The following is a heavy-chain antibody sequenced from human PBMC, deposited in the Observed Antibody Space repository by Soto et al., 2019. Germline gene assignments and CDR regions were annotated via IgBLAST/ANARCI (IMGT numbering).Heavy chain of an antibody. CDR3: ARVAYYYDSSGLVVVYAFDI. CDR1: GYTFTSYA. D-gene: IGHD3-22*01. CDR2: INAGNGNT. Sequence: QVQLVQSGAEVKKPGASVKVSCKASGYTFTSYAMHWVRQAPGPRLEWMGWINAGNGNTKYSQKFQCRVTITRDTSASTSYMELSSLRSEDTAVYYCARVAYYYDSSGLVVVYAFDIWCQGTMVTVSS. J-gene: IGHJ3*02. V-gene: IGHV1-3*01.